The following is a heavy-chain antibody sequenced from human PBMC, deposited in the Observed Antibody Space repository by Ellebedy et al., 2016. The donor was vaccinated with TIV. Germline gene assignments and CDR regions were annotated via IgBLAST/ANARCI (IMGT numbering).Heavy chain of an antibody. CDR1: GFNFDSYA. V-gene: IGHV3-23*01. D-gene: IGHD5-24*01. CDR2: ISGSGSRGGVRT. CDR3: ARGGDGHNPQQLDY. Sequence: GESLKISCAVSGFNFDSYAMSWVRQAPGKGLEWVSSISGSGSRGGVRTHYSDSLKGRFTVSRDNSRNTLYLQMNSLRAEDTAVYYCARGGDGHNPQQLDYWGQGTLVTVSS. J-gene: IGHJ4*02.